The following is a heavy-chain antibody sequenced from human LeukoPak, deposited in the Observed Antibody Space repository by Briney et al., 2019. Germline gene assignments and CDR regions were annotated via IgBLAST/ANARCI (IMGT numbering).Heavy chain of an antibody. V-gene: IGHV3-48*03. CDR1: GFTFSSYE. D-gene: IGHD3-22*01. CDR3: ARSSGSYRPMGY. J-gene: IGHJ4*02. CDR2: IDSTDTI. Sequence: GGSLRLSCAASGFTFSSYEMNWVRQAPGKGLQWISHIDSTDTIHYADSVKGRFTISRNNAKNSLYLQMNSLRAEDTAVYYCARSSGSYRPMGYWGQGTLVTVSS.